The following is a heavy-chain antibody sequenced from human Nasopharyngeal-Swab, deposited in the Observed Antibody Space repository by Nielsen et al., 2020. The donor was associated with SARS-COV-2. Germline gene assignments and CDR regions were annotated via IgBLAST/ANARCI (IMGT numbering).Heavy chain of an antibody. J-gene: IGHJ4*02. D-gene: IGHD2-21*02. V-gene: IGHV1-69*13. CDR3: ARDPCGGDCYLDKGFDY. CDR2: IIPIFGAA. CDR1: GGTFSSYA. Sequence: SVKVSCKASGGTFSSYAISWVRQAPGQGLEWMGGIIPIFGAANYAQKFQGRVTITADESTSTAYMELSSLRSEDTAVYYCARDPCGGDCYLDKGFDYWGQGTLVTVSS.